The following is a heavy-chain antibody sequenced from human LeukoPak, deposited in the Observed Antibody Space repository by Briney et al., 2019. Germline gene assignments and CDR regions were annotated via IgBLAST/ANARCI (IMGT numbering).Heavy chain of an antibody. CDR1: GGTFSSYA. V-gene: IGHV1-69*13. J-gene: IGHJ4*02. CDR2: IIPIFGTA. D-gene: IGHD5-12*01. Sequence: GASVKVSCKASGGTFSSYAISWVRQAPGQGLEWMGGIIPIFGTANYAQKFQGRVTITADESTSTAYMELSSLRSEDTAVYYCARGGYSGRYRGDYWGQGTLVTVSS. CDR3: ARGGYSGRYRGDY.